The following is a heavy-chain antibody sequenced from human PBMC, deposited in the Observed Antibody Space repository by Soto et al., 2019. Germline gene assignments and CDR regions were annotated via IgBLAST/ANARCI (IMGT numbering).Heavy chain of an antibody. V-gene: IGHV3-30-3*01. CDR2: ISYDGSNK. D-gene: IGHD3-9*01. CDR3: ARDGGGYDILTGYYSSDAFDI. CDR1: GFTFSSYA. Sequence: GGSLRLSCAASGFTFSSYAMHWVRQAPGKGLEWVAVISYDGSNKYYADSVKGRFTISRDNSKNTLYLQMNSLRAEDTAVYYCARDGGGYDILTGYYSSDAFDIWGQGTMVTVSS. J-gene: IGHJ3*02.